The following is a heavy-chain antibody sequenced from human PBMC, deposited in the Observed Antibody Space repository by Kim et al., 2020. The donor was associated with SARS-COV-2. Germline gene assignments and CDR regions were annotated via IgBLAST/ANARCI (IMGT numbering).Heavy chain of an antibody. J-gene: IGHJ6*02. CDR1: GGTFSSYA. CDR3: ARSIFGVVILGGYGMDV. CDR2: IIPIFGTA. V-gene: IGHV1-69*13. Sequence: SVKVSCKASGGTFSSYAISWVRQAPGQGLEWMGGIIPIFGTANYAQKFQGRVTITADESTSTAYMELSRLRSEDTAGYYCARSIFGVVILGGYGMDVWGQGTTVTV. D-gene: IGHD3-3*01.